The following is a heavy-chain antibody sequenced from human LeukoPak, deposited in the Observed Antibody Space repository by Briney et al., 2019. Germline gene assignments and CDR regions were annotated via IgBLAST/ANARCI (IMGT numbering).Heavy chain of an antibody. D-gene: IGHD6-13*01. V-gene: IGHV4-4*02. CDR2: IYHSGST. CDR1: GGSISSSNW. Sequence: SETLSLTCAVSGGSISSSNWWSWVRQPPGKGLEWIGEIYHSGSTNYNPSLKGRVTISVDKSKNQFSLKLSPVTAADTAVYYCARQQQSASDYWGQGTLVTVSS. J-gene: IGHJ4*02. CDR3: ARQQQSASDY.